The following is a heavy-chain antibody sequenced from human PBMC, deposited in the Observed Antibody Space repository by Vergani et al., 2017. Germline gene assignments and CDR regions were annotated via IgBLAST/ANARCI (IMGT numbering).Heavy chain of an antibody. V-gene: IGHV3-53*02. J-gene: IGHJ4*02. CDR1: GFTVSSNY. Sequence: EVQLVETGGGLIQPGGSLRLSCAASGFTVSSNYMSWVRQAPGKGLEWVSVIDSGGSTYYADSVKGRFTISRDNSKNTLYLQMNSLRAEDTAMYYCAKAADLYYFDYWGQGTLVTVSS. CDR2: IDSGGST. CDR3: AKAADLYYFDY.